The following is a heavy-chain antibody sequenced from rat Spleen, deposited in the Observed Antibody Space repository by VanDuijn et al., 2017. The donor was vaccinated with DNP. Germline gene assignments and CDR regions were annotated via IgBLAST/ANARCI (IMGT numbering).Heavy chain of an antibody. CDR1: GYSITRSY. Sequence: VQLQESGPGLVKPSQSLSLTCSVTGYSITRSYRWNWIRKFPGNKMEWMGYISYSGSTSYNPSLKSRISITRDTSKNQFFLQLNSVTTEDTATYYCASYYYARSPLGYFDFWGPGTMITVSS. CDR3: ASYYYARSPLGYFDF. V-gene: IGHV3-1*01. CDR2: ISYSGST. D-gene: IGHD1-12*01. J-gene: IGHJ1*01.